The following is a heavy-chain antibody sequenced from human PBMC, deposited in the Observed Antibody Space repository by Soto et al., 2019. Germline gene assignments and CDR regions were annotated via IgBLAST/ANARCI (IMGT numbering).Heavy chain of an antibody. CDR1: GGSVSSFY. Sequence: SETLSLTCTVSGGSVSSFYWSWIRQPPGKGLEWIGYIYYSGITDYNPSLESRLTISVDMSKNQISLRLSSVTAADTAVYYCARGNDYTQIASFHYGMDVWGQGTPVTVSS. D-gene: IGHD4-4*01. J-gene: IGHJ6*02. CDR2: IYYSGIT. CDR3: ARGNDYTQIASFHYGMDV. V-gene: IGHV4-59*02.